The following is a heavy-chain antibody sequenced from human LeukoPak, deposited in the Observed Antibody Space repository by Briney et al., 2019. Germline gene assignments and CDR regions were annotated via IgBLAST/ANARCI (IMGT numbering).Heavy chain of an antibody. CDR2: IYHSGST. CDR1: GGSISSGGYY. Sequence: SETLSLTCTVSGGSISSGGYYWSWIRQPPGKGLEWIGYIYHSGSTNYNPSLKSRVTISVDKSKNQFSLKLSSVTAADTAVYYCAREWGDGYNRYWYFDLWGRGTLVTVSS. J-gene: IGHJ2*01. V-gene: IGHV4-30-2*01. CDR3: AREWGDGYNRYWYFDL. D-gene: IGHD5-24*01.